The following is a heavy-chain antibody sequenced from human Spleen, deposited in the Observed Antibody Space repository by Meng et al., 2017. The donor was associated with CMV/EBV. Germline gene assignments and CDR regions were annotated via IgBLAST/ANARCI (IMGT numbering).Heavy chain of an antibody. J-gene: IGHJ4*02. CDR3: AKGLSSGYYYGGFDY. CDR1: EFTFSSYA. D-gene: IGHD3-22*01. V-gene: IGHV3-23*03. Sequence: GGSLRLSCVASEFTFSSYAMSWVRQAPGKRLEWVSVIYSAESSPNYADSVKGRFTISRDNSKNTLYLQMNSLRAEDTAIYYCAKGLSSGYYYGGFDYWGQGTLVTVSS. CDR2: IYSAESSP.